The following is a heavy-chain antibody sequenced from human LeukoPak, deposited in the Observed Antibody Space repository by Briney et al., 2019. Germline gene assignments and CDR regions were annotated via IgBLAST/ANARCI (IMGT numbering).Heavy chain of an antibody. Sequence: ASVKVSCKASGYTFTSYDINWVRQAPGQGLEWMGWMNPNSGNTGCAQKFQGRVTITRNTSISTAYMELSSLRSEDTAVYYCARRGWELLHGMGPYYYYYMDVWGKGTTVTVSS. CDR3: ARRGWELLHGMGPYYYYYMDV. CDR2: MNPNSGNT. CDR1: GYTFTSYD. V-gene: IGHV1-8*03. D-gene: IGHD1-26*01. J-gene: IGHJ6*03.